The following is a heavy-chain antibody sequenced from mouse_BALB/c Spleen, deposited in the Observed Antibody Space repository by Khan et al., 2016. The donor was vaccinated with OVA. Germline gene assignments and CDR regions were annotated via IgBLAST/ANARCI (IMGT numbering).Heavy chain of an antibody. V-gene: IGHV1S56*01. CDR3: ARHYSGGILYWYCDV. Sequence: QVQLQQSGAELVKPGASVKLSCKASGYTFTSYDINWVRQRPEQGLEWIGWIFPGDDSTKYNEKFKGKATLTSEKSSRTAYMQLSRLTSEDAAVYFCARHYSGGILYWYCDVWGAATTVTVSS. J-gene: IGHJ1*01. CDR2: IFPGDDST. CDR1: GYTFTSYD. D-gene: IGHD1-1*01.